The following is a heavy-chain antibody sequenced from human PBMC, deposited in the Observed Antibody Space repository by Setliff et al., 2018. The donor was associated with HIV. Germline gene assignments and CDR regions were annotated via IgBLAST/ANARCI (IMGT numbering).Heavy chain of an antibody. CDR2: ISSSSTYI. J-gene: IGHJ4*02. CDR1: GFTFTTYS. D-gene: IGHD3-22*01. CDR3: ATGYFYDSSGYKQ. Sequence: PGGSLSLSCADSGFTFTTYSMNWVRQAPGKGLEWVSSISSSSTYIDYADSVKGRFTISRDNAKNSLYLQMNSLRAEDTAVYYCATGYFYDSSGYKQWGQGTLVTVSS. V-gene: IGHV3-21*01.